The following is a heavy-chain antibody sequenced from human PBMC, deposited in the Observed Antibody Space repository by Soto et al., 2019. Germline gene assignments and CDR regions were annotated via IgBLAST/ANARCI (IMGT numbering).Heavy chain of an antibody. CDR1: GGSISSGGYY. CDR3: ARASYDSSGYFDFDY. D-gene: IGHD3-22*01. CDR2: IYYSGST. V-gene: IGHV4-31*03. J-gene: IGHJ4*02. Sequence: SETLSLTCTVSGGSISSGGYYWSWIRQHPGKGLEWIGYIYYSGSTYYNPSLKSRVTISVDTSKNQFSLKLSSVTAADTAVYYCARASYDSSGYFDFDYWGQGTLVTVSS.